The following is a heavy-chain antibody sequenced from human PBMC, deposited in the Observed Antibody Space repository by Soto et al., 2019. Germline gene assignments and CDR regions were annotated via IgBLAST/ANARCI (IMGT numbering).Heavy chain of an antibody. V-gene: IGHV4-34*01. CDR2: VNHGGTS. CDR1: GGSFSGYY. CDR3: AREDRDRETGLVPAAIDGMDV. J-gene: IGHJ6*02. Sequence: SETLSLTCAVHGGSFSGYYWDWIRQPPGKGLEWIGEVNHGGTSNYNPSPKSRAIISVDTSKNQFSLKLTSVTAEDTALYYCAREDRDRETGLVPAAIDGMDVWGQGTTVTVSS. D-gene: IGHD2-2*01.